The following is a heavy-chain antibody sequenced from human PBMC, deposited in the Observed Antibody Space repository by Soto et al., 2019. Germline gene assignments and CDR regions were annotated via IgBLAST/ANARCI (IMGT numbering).Heavy chain of an antibody. V-gene: IGHV3-13*01. CDR1: GFPFSNNV. CDR2: IGVNGDT. CDR3: TRDERTTVTLYYYYYMDV. D-gene: IGHD4-17*01. J-gene: IGHJ6*03. Sequence: GGSLRLSCAASGFPFSNNVMHWVRQVTGRGLEWVSVIGVNGDTYYAASVKGRFTISRENAKNSLYLQMNSLTAEDTAVYYCTRDERTTVTLYYYYYMDVWGKGTTVTVSS.